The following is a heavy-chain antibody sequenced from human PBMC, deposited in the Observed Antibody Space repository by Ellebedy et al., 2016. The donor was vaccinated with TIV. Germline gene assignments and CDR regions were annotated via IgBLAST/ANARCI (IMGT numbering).Heavy chain of an antibody. V-gene: IGHV3-30*18. CDR3: AKEKRYCSSANCPLGY. Sequence: GESVKISXAASGFTFKSYDVHWVRQVPGKGLEWVAVISSDGGRKHYADSVKGRFTISRDNSKNTLFLQMNSLRPEDAAVFYCAKEKRYCSSANCPLGYWGQGNLVTVSS. CDR2: ISSDGGRK. D-gene: IGHD2-2*01. CDR1: GFTFKSYD. J-gene: IGHJ4*02.